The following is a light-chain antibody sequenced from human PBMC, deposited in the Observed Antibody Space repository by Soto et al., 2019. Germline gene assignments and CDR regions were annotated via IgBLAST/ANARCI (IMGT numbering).Light chain of an antibody. Sequence: DIVMTQSPASLAVSLGERATINCKSSQSVLDSSNNRNYLAWYQQKPRQPPKLLIYWASTRESGVPGRFRGSGSGTDFTLTINSLQAEDVAVYYCQQYYSTSSITFGQGTRLEIK. J-gene: IGKJ5*01. CDR2: WAS. CDR3: QQYYSTSSIT. CDR1: QSVLDSSNNRNY. V-gene: IGKV4-1*01.